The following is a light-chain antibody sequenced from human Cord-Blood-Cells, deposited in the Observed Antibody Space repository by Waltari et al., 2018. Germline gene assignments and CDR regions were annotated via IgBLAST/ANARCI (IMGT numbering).Light chain of an antibody. CDR2: QGS. Sequence: QSALTQPAPVSGSPGQSITISRPGTSSDVGSYNLVSWDQQHPVKAPNLMVVQGSKRPSGVSILFAGYKSGNTASLPISGLQAEDEADYYCCSYAGSYVVFGGGTKLTVL. J-gene: IGLJ2*01. CDR3: CSYAGSYVV. V-gene: IGLV2-23*01. CDR1: SSDVGSYNL.